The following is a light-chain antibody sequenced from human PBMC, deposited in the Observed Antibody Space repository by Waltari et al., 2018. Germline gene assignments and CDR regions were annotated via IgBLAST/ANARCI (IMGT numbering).Light chain of an antibody. CDR2: KAS. V-gene: IGKV1-5*03. J-gene: IGKJ1*01. CDR3: QQYNTYSWT. Sequence: IQMTQSPSTLSASVGDRVTITCRASQSVRTYLAWYQPKPGKVPKLLIYKASTLETGVPSRFSGSGSETEFTLTIASLQPDDFGTYYCQQYNTYSWTFGQGTEVDIK. CDR1: QSVRTY.